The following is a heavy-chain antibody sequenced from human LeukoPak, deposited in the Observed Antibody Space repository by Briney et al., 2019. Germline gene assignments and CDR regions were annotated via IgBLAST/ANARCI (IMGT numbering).Heavy chain of an antibody. CDR1: GYSISSVYY. CDR3: ARDSTTVTDNWFDP. D-gene: IGHD4-17*01. V-gene: IGHV4-38-2*02. CDR2: FYHSGST. J-gene: IGHJ5*02. Sequence: SETLSLTCTVSGYSISSVYYWGWTRQPPGKGLEWIGGFYHSGSTYYNPSLKSRVTISVDTSKNHFSLKLSSVTAADTAVYYCARDSTTVTDNWFDPWGQGTLVTVSS.